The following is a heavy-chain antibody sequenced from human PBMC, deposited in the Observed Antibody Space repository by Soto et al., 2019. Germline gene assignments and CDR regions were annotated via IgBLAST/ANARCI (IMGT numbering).Heavy chain of an antibody. Sequence: QLQLQESGSGLVKPSQTLSLTCAVSGGSISSGGYSWSWIRQPPGKGLEWIGYIYHSGSTYYNPSLKSRVTISVDRSKNQFSLKLSSVTAADSAVYYCAGVRGPYCGGECYPPTPIWFDPWGQGTLVTVSS. J-gene: IGHJ5*02. CDR1: GGSISSGGYS. CDR3: AGVRGPYCGGECYPPTPIWFDP. CDR2: IYHSGST. D-gene: IGHD2-21*01. V-gene: IGHV4-30-2*01.